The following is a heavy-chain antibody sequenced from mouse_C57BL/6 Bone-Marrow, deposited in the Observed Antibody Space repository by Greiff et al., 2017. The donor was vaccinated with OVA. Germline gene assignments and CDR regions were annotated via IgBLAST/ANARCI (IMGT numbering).Heavy chain of an antibody. D-gene: IGHD1-1*01. Sequence: VHLVESGAELVRPGASVTLSCKASGYTFTDYEMHWVKQTPVHGLEWIGAIDPETGGTAYNQKFKGKAILTADKSSSTAYMELRSLTSEDSAVYYCTRRYGSSYGYFDVWGTGTTVTVSS. V-gene: IGHV1-15*01. CDR3: TRRYGSSYGYFDV. J-gene: IGHJ1*03. CDR1: GYTFTDYE. CDR2: IDPETGGT.